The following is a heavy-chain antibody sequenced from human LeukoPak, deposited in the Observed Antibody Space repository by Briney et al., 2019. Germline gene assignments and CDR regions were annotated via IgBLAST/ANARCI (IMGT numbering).Heavy chain of an antibody. CDR2: IWYDGSNK. V-gene: IGHV3-33*01. CDR1: GFTFSSYG. CDR3: ARGGTVTTLCYYYYGMDV. D-gene: IGHD4-11*01. Sequence: GGSLRLSCAASGFTFSSYGMHWVRQAPGKGLEWVAVIWYDGSNKYYADSVKGRFTISRDNSKNTLYLQMNSLRAEDTAVYYCARGGTVTTLCYYYYGMDVWGQGTTVTVSS. J-gene: IGHJ6*02.